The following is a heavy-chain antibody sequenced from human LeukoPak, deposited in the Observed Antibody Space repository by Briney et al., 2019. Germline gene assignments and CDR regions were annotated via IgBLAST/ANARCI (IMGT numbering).Heavy chain of an antibody. Sequence: PGGSLRLSCAASGITFSSYSMNWVRQAPGKELEWVSYISSSSSTIYYADSVKGRFTISRDNAKNSLYLQMNSLRAEDTAVYYCAREPHYYDSSGYYYYFDYWGQGTLVTVSS. CDR2: ISSSSSTI. CDR1: GITFSSYS. J-gene: IGHJ4*02. D-gene: IGHD3-22*01. V-gene: IGHV3-48*01. CDR3: AREPHYYDSSGYYYYFDY.